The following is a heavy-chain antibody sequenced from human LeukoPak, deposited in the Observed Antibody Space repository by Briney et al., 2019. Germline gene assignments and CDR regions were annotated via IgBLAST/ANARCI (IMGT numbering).Heavy chain of an antibody. CDR2: IYHSGST. CDR1: GGSISTYY. V-gene: IGHV4-59*01. D-gene: IGHD2-2*01. J-gene: IGHJ6*02. CDR3: ARVAFGEYCSSTSCYHGNYYGMDV. Sequence: SETLSLTCTVSGGSISTYYWNWIRQPPGKGLEWIGYIYHSGSTNYNPSLKSRVTISVDTSKNQFSLKLSSVTAADTAVYYCARVAFGEYCSSTSCYHGNYYGMDVWGQGTTVTVSS.